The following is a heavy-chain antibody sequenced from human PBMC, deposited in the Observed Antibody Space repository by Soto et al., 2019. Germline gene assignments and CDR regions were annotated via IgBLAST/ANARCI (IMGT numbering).Heavy chain of an antibody. CDR3: ARIEAADPLPHY. Sequence: ASVKVSCKASGYTFTSSGISWVRQAPGQGLEWMGWISAYNGNTNYAQKLQGRVTMTTDTSTSTAYMELRSLRSDDTAVYYCARIEAADPLPHYWGQGTLVTVSS. J-gene: IGHJ4*02. D-gene: IGHD6-13*01. CDR2: ISAYNGNT. V-gene: IGHV1-18*01. CDR1: GYTFTSSG.